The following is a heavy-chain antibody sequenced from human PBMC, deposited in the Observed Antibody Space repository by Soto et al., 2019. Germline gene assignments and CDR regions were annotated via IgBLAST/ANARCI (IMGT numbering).Heavy chain of an antibody. CDR1: GGTFSRYA. CDR2: IIPSFGTA. CDR3: AMHPVPYYYCGMDV. V-gene: IGHV1-69*12. Sequence: QVQLVQSGAEVKKPGSSVKVSCKASGGTFSRYALSWVRQAPGQGLAWMGGIIPSFGTADYAQKFQGRVTITASDSTSNAYMELSRLGSEATDVYYCAMHPVPYYYCGMDVWGQWTTVTVSS. D-gene: IGHD2-2*01. J-gene: IGHJ6*02.